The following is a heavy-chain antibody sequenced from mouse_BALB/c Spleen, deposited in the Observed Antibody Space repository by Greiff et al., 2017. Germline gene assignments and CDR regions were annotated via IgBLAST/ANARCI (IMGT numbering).Heavy chain of an antibody. CDR3: ASQYGNDGGRAWFAY. Sequence: EVQLVESGGGLVKLGGSLKLSCAASGFTFSSYYMSWVRQTPEKRLELVAAINSNGGSTYYPDTVKGRFTISRDNAKNTLYLQMSSLKSEDTALYYCASQYGNDGGRAWFAYWGQGTLVTVSA. CDR1: GFTFSSYY. CDR2: INSNGGST. D-gene: IGHD2-10*02. J-gene: IGHJ3*01. V-gene: IGHV5-6-2*01.